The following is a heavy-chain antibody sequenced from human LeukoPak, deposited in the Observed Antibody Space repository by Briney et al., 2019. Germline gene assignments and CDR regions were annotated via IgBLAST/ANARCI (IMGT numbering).Heavy chain of an antibody. CDR2: IYPGDSDT. D-gene: IGHD4-17*01. CDR1: GYSFTSYW. CDR3: ARLPSVTVYDAFDI. Sequence: GESLKISCKGFGYSFTSYWIGWVRQMPGKGLEWMGIIYPGDSDTRYSPSFQGQVTISADKSISTAYLQWSSLKASDTAVYYCARLPSVTVYDAFDIWGQGTMVTVSS. J-gene: IGHJ3*02. V-gene: IGHV5-51*01.